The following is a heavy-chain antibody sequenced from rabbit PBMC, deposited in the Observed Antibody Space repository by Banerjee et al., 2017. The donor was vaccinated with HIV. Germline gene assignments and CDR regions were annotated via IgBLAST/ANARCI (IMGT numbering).Heavy chain of an antibody. D-gene: IGHD7-1*01. V-gene: IGHV1S40*01. CDR2: INSNTGNT. CDR1: GFSLSNNYV. Sequence: QSLEESGGGLFQPGGSLALTCKASGFSLSNNYVMCWVRQAPGKGLEWIACINSNTGNTVYASWAKGPFTISKTSSTTVTLQMTSLTAADTATYFCARDSFDVGYVGYGAGLNLWGPGTLVTVS. J-gene: IGHJ4*01. CDR3: ARDSFDVGYVGYGAGLNL.